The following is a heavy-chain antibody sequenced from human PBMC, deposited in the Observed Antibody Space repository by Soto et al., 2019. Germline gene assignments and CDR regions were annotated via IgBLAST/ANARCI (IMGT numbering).Heavy chain of an antibody. CDR1: GFTVSSNY. Sequence: EVQLVESGGGLIQPGGSLRFSCAASGFTVSSNYMNWVRQAPGKGLEWVSVIYSGDSTYYADSVKGRFTISRDHSKNTLYLQMNSLRAEDTAVYYCARNLRTLYGMDVWGQGTTVSVSS. CDR3: ARNLRTLYGMDV. V-gene: IGHV3-53*01. CDR2: IYSGDST. J-gene: IGHJ6*02.